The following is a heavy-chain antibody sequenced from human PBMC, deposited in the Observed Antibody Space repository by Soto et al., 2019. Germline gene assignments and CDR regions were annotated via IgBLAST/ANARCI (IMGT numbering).Heavy chain of an antibody. CDR1: GFTFSSYS. CDR2: ISSSSSYI. D-gene: IGHD6-13*01. Sequence: EVQLVESGGGLVKPGGSLRLSCAASGFTFSSYSMNWVRQAPGKGLEWVSSISSSSSYIYYADSVKGRFTISRDNAKNSLYLQMNSLRAEDRAVYYCAREDSSRGELPFDIWGQGTMVTVSS. V-gene: IGHV3-21*01. J-gene: IGHJ3*02. CDR3: AREDSSRGELPFDI.